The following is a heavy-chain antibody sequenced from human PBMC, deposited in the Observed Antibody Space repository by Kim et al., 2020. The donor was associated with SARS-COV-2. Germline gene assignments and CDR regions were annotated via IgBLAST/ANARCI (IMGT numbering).Heavy chain of an antibody. Sequence: GGSLRLSCAASGFTFSSYAMSWVRQAPGKGLEWVSAISGSGGSTYYADSVKGRFTISRDNSKNTLYLQMNSLRAEDTAVYYCAKEGADGSGIDTTDAFDIWGQGTMVTVSS. D-gene: IGHD3-10*01. V-gene: IGHV3-23*01. CDR2: ISGSGGST. CDR1: GFTFSSYA. J-gene: IGHJ3*02. CDR3: AKEGADGSGIDTTDAFDI.